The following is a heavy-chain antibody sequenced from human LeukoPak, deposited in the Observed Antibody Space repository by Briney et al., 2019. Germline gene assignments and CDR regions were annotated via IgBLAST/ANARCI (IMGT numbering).Heavy chain of an antibody. CDR3: AKAGIAVAGNSGWFDP. J-gene: IGHJ5*02. CDR1: GFTFSSYG. D-gene: IGHD6-19*01. Sequence: GRSLRLSCAASGFTFSSYGMHWIRQAPGKGLEWVAVIWYDGSNKYYADSVKGRLTISRDNSKNTLYLQMNSLRAEDTAVYYCAKAGIAVAGNSGWFDPWGQGTLVTVSS. CDR2: IWYDGSNK. V-gene: IGHV3-33*06.